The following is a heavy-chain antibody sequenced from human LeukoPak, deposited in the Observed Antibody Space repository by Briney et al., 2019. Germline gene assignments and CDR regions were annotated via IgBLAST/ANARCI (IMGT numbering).Heavy chain of an antibody. D-gene: IGHD3-10*01. CDR1: GGTFSSYA. CDR2: IIPILGIA. V-gene: IGHV1-69*04. Sequence: GASVKVSCKASGGTFSSYAISWVRQAPGQGLEWMGRIIPILGIANYAQKFQGRVTITADKSTSTAYMELSSLRSEDTAVYYCASPKEYYYGSGSSPFDYWGQGTLVTVSS. J-gene: IGHJ4*02. CDR3: ASPKEYYYGSGSSPFDY.